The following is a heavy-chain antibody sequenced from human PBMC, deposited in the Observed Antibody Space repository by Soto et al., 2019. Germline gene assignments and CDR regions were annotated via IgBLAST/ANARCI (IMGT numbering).Heavy chain of an antibody. CDR3: AREVSSGIAVAGGDY. CDR1: GFTFSSYG. J-gene: IGHJ4*02. Sequence: QVQLVESGGGVVQPGRSLRLSCAASGFTFSSYGMHWVRQAPGKGLEWAAVIWYDGSNKYYADSVKGRFTISRDNSKNTLYLQMNSLRAEDTAVYYCAREVSSGIAVAGGDYWGQGTLVTVSS. D-gene: IGHD6-19*01. CDR2: IWYDGSNK. V-gene: IGHV3-33*01.